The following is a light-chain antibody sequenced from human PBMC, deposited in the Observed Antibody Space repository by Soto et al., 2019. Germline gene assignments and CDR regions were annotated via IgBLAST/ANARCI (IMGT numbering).Light chain of an antibody. CDR3: QQRSIWPPIT. CDR1: QSVNNY. V-gene: IGKV3-11*01. J-gene: IGKJ5*01. Sequence: EIVLTQFPATLSLSPGERATLSCRASQSVNNYLAWYQQGPGQAPRLLVYDASNTATGVPARFSGSGSGTDFTLTISSLEPEDFAVYYCQQRSIWPPITFGQGTRLEIK. CDR2: DAS.